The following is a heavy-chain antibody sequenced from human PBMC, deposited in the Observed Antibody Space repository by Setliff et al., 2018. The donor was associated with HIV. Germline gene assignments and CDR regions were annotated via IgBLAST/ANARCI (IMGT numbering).Heavy chain of an antibody. V-gene: IGHV4-34*01. Sequence: SETLSLTCAIYGGSFSGYYWSWIRQPPGGGLEWIGEISHSGNTDYNSSLKSRVTISVDTSKKQFSLEMRSLTAADTAIYYCARDQRLPGVQPPYWYFDLWGRGTLVTVSS. CDR3: ARDQRLPGVQPPYWYFDL. CDR2: ISHSGNT. CDR1: GGSFSGYY. D-gene: IGHD2-2*01. J-gene: IGHJ2*01.